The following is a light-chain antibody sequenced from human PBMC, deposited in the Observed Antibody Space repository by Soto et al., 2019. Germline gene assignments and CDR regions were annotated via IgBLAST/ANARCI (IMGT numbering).Light chain of an antibody. J-gene: IGKJ3*01. CDR2: GAS. Sequence: EIVLTQSPGTLSLSPGERATLSCRASQSVSSSYLAWYQQRPGQAPRLLIYGASGRATGIPDRFSGSGSGTDFTLTISRLEPEDFAVYYCQQYHSSPSFTFGPGTKVDIK. CDR1: QSVSSSY. CDR3: QQYHSSPSFT. V-gene: IGKV3-20*01.